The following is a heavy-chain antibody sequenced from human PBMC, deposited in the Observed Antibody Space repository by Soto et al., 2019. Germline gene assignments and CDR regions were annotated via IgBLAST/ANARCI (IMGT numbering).Heavy chain of an antibody. D-gene: IGHD6-25*01. J-gene: IGHJ4*02. CDR2: VYYRGRS. CDR1: GGSVTNSSYY. CDR3: VRQRYPVTTQAYVDY. V-gene: IGHV4-39*01. Sequence: SETLSLTCTVSGGSVTNSSYYWGWIRQSPGKGLEWIGRVYYRGRSYSKSSVKSRVTISVDTSKNRFSLSLNSVTASDASVYVCVRQRYPVTTQAYVDYCGPGALVIVSP.